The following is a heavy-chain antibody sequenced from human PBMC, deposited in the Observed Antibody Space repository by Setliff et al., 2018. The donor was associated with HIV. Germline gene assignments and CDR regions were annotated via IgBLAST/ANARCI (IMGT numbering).Heavy chain of an antibody. J-gene: IGHJ4*02. Sequence: GGSLRLSCAASGFTFRNHAMNWVRQAPGKGLEWVSAVSGTGGETYYADSVKGRFTISRDNSKNTLYLQMNSLRAEDTAVYYCARERLRFLEWLPLDYWGQGTLVTVSS. CDR1: GFTFRNHA. D-gene: IGHD3-3*01. V-gene: IGHV3-23*01. CDR3: ARERLRFLEWLPLDY. CDR2: VSGTGGET.